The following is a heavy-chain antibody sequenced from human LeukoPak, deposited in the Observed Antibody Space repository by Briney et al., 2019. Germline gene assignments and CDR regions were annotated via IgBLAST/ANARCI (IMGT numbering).Heavy chain of an antibody. CDR3: ARQGLGAYMDV. J-gene: IGHJ6*03. Sequence: SETLSLTCTVSGGSISSRSYYWGWIRQPPGKGLEWIGSIYYSGSTYYNPSLKSRVTISVDTSKNQFSLKLSSVTAADTAVYYCARQGLGAYMDVWGKGTTVTVSS. D-gene: IGHD3-16*01. CDR2: IYYSGST. CDR1: GGSISSRSYY. V-gene: IGHV4-39*01.